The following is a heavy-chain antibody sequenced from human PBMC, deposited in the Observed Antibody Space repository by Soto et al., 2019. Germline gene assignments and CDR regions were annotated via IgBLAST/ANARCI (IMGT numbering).Heavy chain of an antibody. CDR2: VHSTGST. D-gene: IGHD3-10*01. CDR1: GCSMRGYH. V-gene: IGHV4-4*07. J-gene: IGHJ4*02. Sequence: QVELQESGPRLVRPSETLYLTCTVSGCSMRGYHWSWVRQPAGKGLEWIGRVHSTGSTDYNPSVESRITVSLDTSKKQFSLKLRSVTAADTALYFCARDSVSLTLFDYWGQGILVTVSS. CDR3: ARDSVSLTLFDY.